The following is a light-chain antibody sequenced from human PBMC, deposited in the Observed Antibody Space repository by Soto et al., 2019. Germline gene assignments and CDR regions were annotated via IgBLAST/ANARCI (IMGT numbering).Light chain of an antibody. CDR2: VKSDGSH. V-gene: IGLV4-69*01. J-gene: IGLJ2*01. CDR1: SGHGNYV. Sequence: QPVLTQSPSASXSLGASVRLTCTLSSGHGNYVIAWHQQQPGKGPRYLMKVKSDGSHTKGDGIPDRFSGSSSGAERYLAISSLQSEDEADYYCQTWDTGIVVFGGGTKLTVL. CDR3: QTWDTGIVV.